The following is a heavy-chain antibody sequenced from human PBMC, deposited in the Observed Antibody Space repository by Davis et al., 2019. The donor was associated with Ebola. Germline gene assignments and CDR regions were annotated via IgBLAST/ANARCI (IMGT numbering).Heavy chain of an antibody. V-gene: IGHV1-18*01. CDR3: ARDARPYSGYDF. J-gene: IGHJ4*02. Sequence: SVKVSCKASGYSFTSYGISWVRQAPGQGLEWMGWISAYNGNTNYAQKFQGRVTITADESTSTAYMELSSLRSEDTAVYYCARDARPYSGYDFWGQGTLVTVSS. CDR2: ISAYNGNT. D-gene: IGHD5-12*01. CDR1: GYSFTSYG.